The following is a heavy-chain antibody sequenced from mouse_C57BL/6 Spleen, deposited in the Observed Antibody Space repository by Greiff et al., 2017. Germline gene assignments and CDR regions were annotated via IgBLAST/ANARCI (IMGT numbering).Heavy chain of an antibody. CDR2: INPYNGGT. D-gene: IGHD1-1*01. CDR3: AREILRDAMDY. CDR1: GYTFTDYY. J-gene: IGHJ4*01. V-gene: IGHV1-19*01. Sequence: VQLQQSGPVLVKPGASVKMSCKASGYTFTDYYMNWVKQSHGKSLEWIGVINPYNGGTSYNQKFKGKATLTVDKSSSTAYMELNSLTSEDSAVYYCAREILRDAMDYWGQGTSVTVSS.